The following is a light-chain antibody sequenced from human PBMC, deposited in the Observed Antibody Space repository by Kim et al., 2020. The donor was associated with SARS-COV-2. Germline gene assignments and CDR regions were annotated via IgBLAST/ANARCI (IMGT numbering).Light chain of an antibody. CDR3: QAWDSSSV. CDR2: QDS. J-gene: IGLJ3*02. V-gene: IGLV3-1*01. Sequence: SYELTQPPSVSVSPGQTASITCSGDKVGDKYACWYQQKPGQSPVLVIYQDSKRPSGIPERFSGSNSGNTATLTISGTQAMDEADYYCQAWDSSSVFGVGT. CDR1: KVGDKY.